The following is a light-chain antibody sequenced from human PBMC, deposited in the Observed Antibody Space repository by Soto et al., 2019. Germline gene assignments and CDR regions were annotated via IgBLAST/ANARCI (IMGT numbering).Light chain of an antibody. Sequence: EIVLTQSPGTLSLSPGERATLSCRASQSISSTYLAWNRQKPGQAPRLLIYAASSRATGIPDRFSGSGSGTDFTLTISRLEPEDFAVYYGQHYYASSWTFGQGTRVEIK. CDR1: QSISSTY. V-gene: IGKV3-20*01. CDR2: AAS. J-gene: IGKJ1*01. CDR3: QHYYASSWT.